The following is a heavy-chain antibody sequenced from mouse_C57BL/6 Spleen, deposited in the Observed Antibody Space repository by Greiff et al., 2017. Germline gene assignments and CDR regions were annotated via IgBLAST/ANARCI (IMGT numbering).Heavy chain of an antibody. J-gene: IGHJ2*01. V-gene: IGHV1-80*01. Sequence: VQVVESGAELVKPGASVKISCKASGYAFSSYWMNWVKQRPGKGLEWIGQIYPGDGDTNYNGKFKGKATLTADKSSSTAYMQLSSLTSEDSAVYFCARDMNGYSFDYWGQGTTLTVSS. CDR2: IYPGDGDT. CDR3: ARDMNGYSFDY. D-gene: IGHD2-3*01. CDR1: GYAFSSYW.